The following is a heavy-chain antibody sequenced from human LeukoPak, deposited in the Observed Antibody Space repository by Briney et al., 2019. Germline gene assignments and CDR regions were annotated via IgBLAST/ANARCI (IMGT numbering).Heavy chain of an antibody. CDR3: AKDGGYRTLNYFDY. J-gene: IGHJ4*02. V-gene: IGHV3-30*02. D-gene: IGHD3-16*01. Sequence: GGSLTLSCAASGFTFSSYGMHWVRQAPGKGLEWVAFIRYDGSNKYYADSVKGRFTISRDNSKNTLYLQMNSLRAEDTAVYYCAKDGGYRTLNYFDYWGQGTLVTVSS. CDR2: IRYDGSNK. CDR1: GFTFSSYG.